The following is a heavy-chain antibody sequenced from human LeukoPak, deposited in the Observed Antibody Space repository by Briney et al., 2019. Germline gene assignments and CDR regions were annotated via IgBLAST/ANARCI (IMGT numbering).Heavy chain of an antibody. CDR1: GYIFTSYW. CDR3: ARETCSGGSCFHLDY. CDR2: IYPGDSDT. J-gene: IGHJ4*02. V-gene: IGHV5-51*01. D-gene: IGHD2-15*01. Sequence: GESLQISCKGSGYIFTSYWIGWGRQLPGKGLEWMGIIYPGDSDTRYSPSFQGQVTISADKSISTAYLQWSSLKASDTAMYYCARETCSGGSCFHLDYWGQGTLVTVSS.